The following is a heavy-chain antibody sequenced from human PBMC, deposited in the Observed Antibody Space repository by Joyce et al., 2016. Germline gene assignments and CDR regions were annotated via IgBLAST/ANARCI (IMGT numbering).Heavy chain of an antibody. CDR2: FAFGSGNT. D-gene: IGHD1-26*01. J-gene: IGHJ5*02. V-gene: IGHV1-58*01. CDR3: ATDRLGALSP. Sequence: QLVQSGPEVRRPATSVKVSCRPYGFTFSTAAVHWVRQAPGQHLEWIGWFAFGSGNTRYAQKFEERVTITRDISTSTAYMELRSLRSDDTAVFYCATDRLGALSPWCQGTLVTVSS. CDR1: GFTFSTAA.